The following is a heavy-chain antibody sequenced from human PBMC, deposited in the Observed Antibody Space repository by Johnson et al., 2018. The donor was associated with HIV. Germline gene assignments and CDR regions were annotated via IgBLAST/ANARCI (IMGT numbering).Heavy chain of an antibody. CDR2: TYYEGINK. Sequence: QVQLVESGGGVVQPGRSLKLSCAASGFTFSSYGMHWVRQAPGKGLEWMALTYYEGINKYYADSVKGRFTISRDNAKNSLYLQMNSLRAEDTALYYCVRGGLGYQNIHDALDIWGQGTMVTVSS. CDR1: GFTFSSYG. CDR3: VRGGLGYQNIHDALDI. V-gene: IGHV3-33*01. J-gene: IGHJ3*02. D-gene: IGHD2-2*01.